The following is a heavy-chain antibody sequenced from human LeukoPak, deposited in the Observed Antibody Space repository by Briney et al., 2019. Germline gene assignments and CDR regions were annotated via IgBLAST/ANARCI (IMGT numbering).Heavy chain of an antibody. J-gene: IGHJ6*02. V-gene: IGHV3-33*01. D-gene: IGHD2-15*01. CDR1: GFTFSSYG. Sequence: GGSLRLSCAASGFTFSSYGMHWVRQAPGKGLEWVAVIWYDGSNKYYADSVKGRFTISRDNAKNSLDLQMNSLRAEDTAVYYCAGVALYYYNYNLDVWGQGTTVTVSS. CDR3: AGVALYYYNYNLDV. CDR2: IWYDGSNK.